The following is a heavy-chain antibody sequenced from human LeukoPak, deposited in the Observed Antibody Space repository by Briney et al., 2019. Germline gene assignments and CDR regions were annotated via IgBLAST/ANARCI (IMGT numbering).Heavy chain of an antibody. J-gene: IGHJ4*02. CDR3: AKDLPPLGSGSQDY. CDR1: GFTFSSYA. V-gene: IGHV3-23*01. Sequence: GGSLRLTCAASGFTFSSYAMSWVRQAPGKGLEWVSAISGSGGSTHYADSVKGRFTISRDKSKNTLYLQMNSLRAEDTAVYYCAKDLPPLGSGSQDYWGQGTLVTVSS. D-gene: IGHD3-10*01. CDR2: ISGSGGST.